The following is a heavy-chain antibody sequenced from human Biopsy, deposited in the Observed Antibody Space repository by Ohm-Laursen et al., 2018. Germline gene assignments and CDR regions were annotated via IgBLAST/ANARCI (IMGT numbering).Heavy chain of an antibody. CDR3: ARATNSTGWPYYYFYGMDV. D-gene: IGHD2/OR15-2a*01. CDR1: GDSISSNH. J-gene: IGHJ6*02. Sequence: SETLSLTCTVSGDSISSNHWSWIRQPPGKGLEWIGYVFYTGSTDYNPSLQSRVTISVDTSKNHFSLRLRSVTPADTAMYYCARATNSTGWPYYYFYGMDVWGQGTTVTVSS. CDR2: VFYTGST. V-gene: IGHV4-59*01.